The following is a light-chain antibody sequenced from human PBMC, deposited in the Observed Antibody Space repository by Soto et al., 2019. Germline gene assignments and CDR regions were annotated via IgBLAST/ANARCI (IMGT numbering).Light chain of an antibody. CDR1: QSVSSQ. Sequence: ELVLTQSPATLSLSPGERATLSCRASQSVSSQLAWYQQKPGQVPRLLIYDASKRATGITARFGGSGSGTDFTLTISSLEPEDVAVYYCHQRSNWPGTFGEGTKADI. V-gene: IGKV3-11*01. J-gene: IGKJ1*01. CDR2: DAS. CDR3: HQRSNWPGT.